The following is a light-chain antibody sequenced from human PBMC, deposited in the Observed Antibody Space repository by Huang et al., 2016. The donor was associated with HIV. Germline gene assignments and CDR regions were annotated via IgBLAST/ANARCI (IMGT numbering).Light chain of an antibody. CDR1: QSVSNN. CDR3: QQYTDWPPT. CDR2: GAS. J-gene: IGKJ2*01. Sequence: IVMTQSPATLSLSPGDRATLSCRPDQSVSNNLAWYHQNPGQAPRLIIDGASTRATGVPARFSGSGSGTEFTLTINSLTSEDFTVYYCQQYTDWPPTFGQGTKLEIK. V-gene: IGKV3-15*01.